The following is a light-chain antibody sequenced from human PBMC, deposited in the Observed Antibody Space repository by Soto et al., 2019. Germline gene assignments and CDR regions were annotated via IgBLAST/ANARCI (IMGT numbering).Light chain of an antibody. Sequence: QSGLTQPPSVSGAPGQRVTISCTGSSSNIGAGYDVHWYQQLPGTAPKLLIYGNSNRPSGVPDRFSGSKSGTSASLAITGLQAEDEADYYCQSYDSSLSASYVLGTGTKV. CDR1: SSNIGAGYD. CDR2: GNS. J-gene: IGLJ1*01. CDR3: QSYDSSLSASYV. V-gene: IGLV1-40*01.